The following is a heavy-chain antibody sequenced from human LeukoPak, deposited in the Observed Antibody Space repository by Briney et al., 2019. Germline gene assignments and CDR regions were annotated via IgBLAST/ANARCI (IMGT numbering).Heavy chain of an antibody. CDR1: GLTFSSYS. D-gene: IGHD3-22*01. V-gene: IGHV3-21*04. Sequence: GGSLRLSCAASGLTFSSYSMDWVRQAPGKGLEWVSSISSSSYIYYADSVKGRFTISRDNSKNTLYLQMSSLRAEDTALYFCARVLSIGFHYDYWGPGTLVTVSS. J-gene: IGHJ4*02. CDR2: ISSSSYI. CDR3: ARVLSIGFHYDY.